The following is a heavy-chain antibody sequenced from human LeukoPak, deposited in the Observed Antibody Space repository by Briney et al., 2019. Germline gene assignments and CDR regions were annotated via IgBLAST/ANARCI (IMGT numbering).Heavy chain of an antibody. V-gene: IGHV4-59*01. CDR3: ARSITMIRYNWLDP. D-gene: IGHD3-22*01. Sequence: SETLSLTCTVSGGSISSYYWSWIRQPPVKGLEWIGYIYYSGSTNYNPSLKSRVTISVDTSKNQFSLKLSSVTAADAAVYYCARSITMIRYNWLDPWGQGTLVTVSS. CDR2: IYYSGST. CDR1: GGSISSYY. J-gene: IGHJ5*02.